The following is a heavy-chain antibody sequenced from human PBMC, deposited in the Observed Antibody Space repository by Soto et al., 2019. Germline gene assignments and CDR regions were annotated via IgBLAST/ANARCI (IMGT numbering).Heavy chain of an antibody. D-gene: IGHD2-2*02. CDR1: GFTFSSYA. J-gene: IGHJ4*02. CDR2: ISYDGSNK. Sequence: PGGSLRLSCAASGFTFSSYAMHWVRRAPGKGLEWVAVISYDGSNKYYADSVKGRFTISRDNSKNTLYLQMNSLRAEDTAVYYCARDRVRSVPAAIKPLDYWGQGTLVTVSS. CDR3: ARDRVRSVPAAIKPLDY. V-gene: IGHV3-30-3*01.